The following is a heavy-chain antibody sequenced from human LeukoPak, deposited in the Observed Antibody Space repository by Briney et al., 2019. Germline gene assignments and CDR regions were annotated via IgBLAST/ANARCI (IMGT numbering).Heavy chain of an antibody. D-gene: IGHD3-10*01. CDR3: ARDKLGRGVITATIDY. J-gene: IGHJ4*02. CDR2: IWYDGSNK. Sequence: PGRSLRLSCAASGFTFSSYGMHWVRQAPGKGLEWVAVIWYDGSNKYYADSVKGRFTISRDNSKNTLYLQMNSLRAEDTAVYCCARDKLGRGVITATIDYWGQGTLVTVSS. CDR1: GFTFSSYG. V-gene: IGHV3-33*01.